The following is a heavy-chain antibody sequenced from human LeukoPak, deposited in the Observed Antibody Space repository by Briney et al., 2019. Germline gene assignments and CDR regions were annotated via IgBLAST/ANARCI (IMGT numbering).Heavy chain of an antibody. CDR3: AKKRIAAAGKNDFDY. CDR2: ISGSASLT. CDR1: GFGFSSYA. D-gene: IGHD6-13*01. V-gene: IGHV3-23*01. J-gene: IGHJ4*02. Sequence: GGSLRLSCAASGFGFSSYAVSWVRQASGKGLEGVSLISGSASLTYYADSVKGRFTISRYNSKNTVYLKMNSLRVEDTAVYLCAKKRIAAAGKNDFDYWGQGTLVTVSS.